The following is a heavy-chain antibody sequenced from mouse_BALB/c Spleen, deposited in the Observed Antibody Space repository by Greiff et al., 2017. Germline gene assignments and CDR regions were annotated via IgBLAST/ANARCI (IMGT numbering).Heavy chain of an antibody. CDR1: GFTFSSFG. CDR3: ARVYYGNYGYFDV. D-gene: IGHD2-1*01. J-gene: IGHJ1*01. Sequence: EVNVVESGGGLVKPGGSLKLSCAASGFTFSSFGMHWVRQAPEKGLEWVAYISSGSSTIYYADTVKGRFTISRDNPKNTLFLQMTSLRSEDTAMYYCARVYYGNYGYFDVWGAGTTVTVSS. V-gene: IGHV5-17*02. CDR2: ISSGSSTI.